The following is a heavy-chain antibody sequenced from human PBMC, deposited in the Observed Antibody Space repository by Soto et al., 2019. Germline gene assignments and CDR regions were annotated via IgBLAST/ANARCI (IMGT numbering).Heavy chain of an antibody. CDR3: ARDGSGSDYSFDY. V-gene: IGHV1-69*08. CDR2: IIPILGIA. D-gene: IGHD3-10*01. Sequence: QVQLVQSGAVVKKPGSSVKVSCKASGGTFSSYTISWVRQAPGQGLEWMGRIIPILGIANYAQKFQGRVTITADKSTSTAYMELSSLRSEDTAVYYCARDGSGSDYSFDYWGQGTLVTVSS. CDR1: GGTFSSYT. J-gene: IGHJ4*02.